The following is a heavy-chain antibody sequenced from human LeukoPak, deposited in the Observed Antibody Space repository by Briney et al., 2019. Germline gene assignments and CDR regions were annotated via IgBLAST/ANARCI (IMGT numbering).Heavy chain of an antibody. V-gene: IGHV3-23*01. CDR2: ISGSGGST. D-gene: IGHD3-3*01. CDR1: GFTFSSYA. Sequence: GGSLRLSCAASGFTFSSYAMSWVRQAPGKGLEWVSAISGSGGSTYYADSVKGRFTISRDNSKNTLYLQMNSLRAEDTAVYYCAKEGDYDFWSGYISYYYYYMDVWGKGTTVTVSS. J-gene: IGHJ6*03. CDR3: AKEGDYDFWSGYISYYYYYMDV.